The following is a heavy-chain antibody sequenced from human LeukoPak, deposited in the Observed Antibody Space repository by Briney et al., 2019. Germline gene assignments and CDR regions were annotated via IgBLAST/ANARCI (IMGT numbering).Heavy chain of an antibody. D-gene: IGHD3-10*02. V-gene: IGHV3-48*04. J-gene: IGHJ6*04. CDR3: AELGITMIGGV. CDR1: GFTFSGQS. CDR2: ISSSGSTI. Sequence: PGGSLRLSCAASGFTFSGQSMNWVRQAPGKGLEWVSYISSSGSTIYYADSVKGRFTISRDNAKNSLYLQMNSLRAEDTAVYYCAELGITMIGGVWGKGTTVTISS.